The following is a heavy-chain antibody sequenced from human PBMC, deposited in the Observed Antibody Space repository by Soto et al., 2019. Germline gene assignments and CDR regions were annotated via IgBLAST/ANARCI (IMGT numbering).Heavy chain of an antibody. J-gene: IGHJ5*02. CDR1: GYTFTSYG. Sequence: GASVKVSCKASGYTFTSYGISWVRQAPGQGLEWMGWISAYNGNTNYAQKLQGRVTMATDTSTSTAYMELRSLRSDDTAVYYCARDGANSRPGNYNWFDPWGQGTLVTVSS. CDR3: ARDGANSRPGNYNWFDP. D-gene: IGHD1-26*01. V-gene: IGHV1-18*01. CDR2: ISAYNGNT.